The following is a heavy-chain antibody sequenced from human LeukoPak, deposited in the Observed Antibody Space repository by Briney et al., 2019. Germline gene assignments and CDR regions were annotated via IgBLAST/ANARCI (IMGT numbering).Heavy chain of an antibody. Sequence: SETLSLTCAVYGGSFSGYYWSWIRQPPGKGLEWIGEINHSGSTNYNPSLKSRVTISVDTSKNQFSLKLSSVTAADTAVYYCARAPEIWFGEPSDAFDIWGQGTMVTVSS. D-gene: IGHD3-10*01. CDR3: ARAPEIWFGEPSDAFDI. CDR1: GGSFSGYY. J-gene: IGHJ3*02. CDR2: INHSGST. V-gene: IGHV4-34*01.